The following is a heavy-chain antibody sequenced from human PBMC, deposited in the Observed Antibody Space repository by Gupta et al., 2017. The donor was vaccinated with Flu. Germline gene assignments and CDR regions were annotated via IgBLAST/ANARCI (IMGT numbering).Heavy chain of an antibody. CDR3: AKWSGRWYRGYYMDV. D-gene: IGHD2-15*01. Sequence: PGKVLEWVARISHGGGYTQFYTASVKGRFTNSRDNSKNTLFWQRNSLRAEDTAVYYCAKWSGRWYRGYYMDVWGKGTTVTVSS. J-gene: IGHJ6*03. V-gene: IGHV3-30*18. CDR2: ISHGGGYTQ.